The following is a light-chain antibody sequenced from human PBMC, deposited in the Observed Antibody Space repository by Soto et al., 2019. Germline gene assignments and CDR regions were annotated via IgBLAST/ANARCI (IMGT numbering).Light chain of an antibody. CDR3: QQYNSVRGT. J-gene: IGKJ2*02. Sequence: DIQMTQSPSTLSASVGDRVTITCRASQSISNWLAWYQQKPGKAPKVLISKASSLEGGVPSRFSGSGFGTEFTLTISSLQAEDFATYYCQQYNSVRGTFGQGTKLEIK. CDR1: QSISNW. CDR2: KAS. V-gene: IGKV1-5*03.